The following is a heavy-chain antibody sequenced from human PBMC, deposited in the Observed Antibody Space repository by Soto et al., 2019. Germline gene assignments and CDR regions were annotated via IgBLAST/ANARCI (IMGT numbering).Heavy chain of an antibody. Sequence: QVQLVESGGGVVQPGRSLRLSCAASGFTFSSYGMHWVRQAPGKGLEWVAVISYDGSNKYYADSVKGRFTISRDNSKNTLYLQMNSLRAEDTAMYYCAKGGWSAHTGMVDYWGQGTLVTVSS. D-gene: IGHD5-18*01. J-gene: IGHJ4*02. V-gene: IGHV3-30*18. CDR1: GFTFSSYG. CDR2: ISYDGSNK. CDR3: AKGGWSAHTGMVDY.